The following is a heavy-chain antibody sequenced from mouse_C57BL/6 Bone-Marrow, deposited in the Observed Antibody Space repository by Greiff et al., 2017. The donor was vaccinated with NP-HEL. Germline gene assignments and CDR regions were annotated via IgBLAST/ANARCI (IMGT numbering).Heavy chain of an antibody. CDR1: GFNIKNTY. Sequence: VQLQQSVAELVRPGASVKLSCTASGFNIKNTYMHWVKQSPEQGLEWIGRIDPANGNTKYAPKFQDKATITADTSSNTAYLQRSSLTSEDTAIYYCARRMITDRDFDVWGTGTTVTVSS. D-gene: IGHD2-4*01. CDR3: ARRMITDRDFDV. J-gene: IGHJ1*03. CDR2: IDPANGNT. V-gene: IGHV14-3*01.